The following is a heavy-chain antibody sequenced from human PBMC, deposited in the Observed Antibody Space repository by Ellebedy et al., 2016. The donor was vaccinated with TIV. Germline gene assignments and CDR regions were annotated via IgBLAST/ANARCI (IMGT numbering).Heavy chain of an antibody. J-gene: IGHJ4*02. CDR3: ATSRARVY. Sequence: GESLKISCAASGFTFSSYAMNWVRQAPGKGLEWVAHINPDGSAEYYVDSVKGRFTISRDNAKNSLYLQMNSLRVDDTAVYYCATSRARVYWGQGTLVTVSS. V-gene: IGHV3-7*01. CDR2: INPDGSAE. CDR1: GFTFSSYA.